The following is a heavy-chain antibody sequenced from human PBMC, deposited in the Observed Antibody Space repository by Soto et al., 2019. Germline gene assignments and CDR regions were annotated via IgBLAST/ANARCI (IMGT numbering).Heavy chain of an antibody. D-gene: IGHD3-22*01. J-gene: IGHJ4*02. Sequence: LRLSCAASGFTFSTYAMSWVRQAPGKGLEWVSVISASATTTYYADSVKGRFTISRDNSKNTLYLQMNSLRAEDTAVYYCANSPDYYAGGYYYPYYFDYWGQGTLVTVSS. CDR1: GFTFSTYA. CDR2: ISASATTT. CDR3: ANSPDYYAGGYYYPYYFDY. V-gene: IGHV3-23*01.